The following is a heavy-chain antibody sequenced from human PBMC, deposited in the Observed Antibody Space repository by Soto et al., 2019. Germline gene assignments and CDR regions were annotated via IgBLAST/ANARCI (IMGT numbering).Heavy chain of an antibody. J-gene: IGHJ4*02. CDR1: GFTFSSYW. CDR2: MKQDGSDK. CDR3: ATSAAAPGNY. Sequence: EVHLVESGGGLVQPGGSLRLSCAASGFTFSSYWMSWVRQAPGKGLEWVANMKQDGSDKYYVDSVKGRFTISRDNAKNSLYLQMNRLRAEDTAVYYCATSAAAPGNYWGQGTLVTVSS. D-gene: IGHD6-13*01. V-gene: IGHV3-7*01.